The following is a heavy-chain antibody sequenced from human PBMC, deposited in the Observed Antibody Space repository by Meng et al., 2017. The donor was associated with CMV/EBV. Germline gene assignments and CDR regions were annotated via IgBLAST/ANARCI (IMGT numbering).Heavy chain of an antibody. D-gene: IGHD6-19*01. Sequence: GGSLKISCAASGFTFDDYAMHWVRQAPGKGLEWVSGISWNSGSIGYADSVKGRFTISRDNAKNSLYLQMNSLRAEDTALYYCAKEGGIAVADNYYYGMDVWGQGTTVTVSS. CDR3: AKEGGIAVADNYYYGMDV. J-gene: IGHJ6*02. CDR2: ISWNSGSI. CDR1: GFTFDDYA. V-gene: IGHV3-9*01.